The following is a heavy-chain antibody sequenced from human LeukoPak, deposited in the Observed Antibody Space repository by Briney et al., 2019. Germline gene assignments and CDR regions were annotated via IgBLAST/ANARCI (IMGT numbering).Heavy chain of an antibody. CDR1: GGSISSYY. CDR3: AGTPYDFWSGYSYYYYYMDV. CDR2: IYYSGST. D-gene: IGHD3-3*01. V-gene: IGHV4-59*01. J-gene: IGHJ6*03. Sequence: SSETLSLTCTVSGGSISSYYWSWIRQPPGKGLEWIGYIYYSGSTNYNPSLKSRVTISVDTSKNQFSLKLSSVTAADTAVYYCAGTPYDFWSGYSYYYYYMDVWGKGTTVTVSS.